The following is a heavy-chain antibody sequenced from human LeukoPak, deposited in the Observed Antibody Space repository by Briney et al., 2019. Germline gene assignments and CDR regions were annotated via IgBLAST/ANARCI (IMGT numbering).Heavy chain of an antibody. Sequence: GGSLRLSCAASGFTFSSYSMNWVRQAPGKGLEWVSSISSSSSYINYADSVKGRFTISGDNAKNSLYLQMNSLRAEDTAVYYCARIRVMDLYYFDYWGQGTLVTVSS. J-gene: IGHJ4*02. CDR1: GFTFSSYS. D-gene: IGHD3-10*01. CDR3: ARIRVMDLYYFDY. CDR2: ISSSSSYI. V-gene: IGHV3-21*01.